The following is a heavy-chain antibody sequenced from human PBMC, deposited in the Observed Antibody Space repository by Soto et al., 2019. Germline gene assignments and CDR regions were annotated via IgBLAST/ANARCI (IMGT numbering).Heavy chain of an antibody. Sequence: GGSLRLSCAASGFTFSSYAMSWVRQAPGKGLEWVSAISGSGGSTYYAYSVKGRFTISRDNSKNTLYLQMNSLRAEDTAVYTGAKPRWVGALVGATAFDIWGQGTMVTVSS. CDR2: ISGSGGST. J-gene: IGHJ3*02. D-gene: IGHD1-26*01. CDR3: AKPRWVGALVGATAFDI. CDR1: GFTFSSYA. V-gene: IGHV3-23*01.